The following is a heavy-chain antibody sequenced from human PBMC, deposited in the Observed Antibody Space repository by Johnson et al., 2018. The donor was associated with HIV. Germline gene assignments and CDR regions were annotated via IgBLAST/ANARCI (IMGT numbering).Heavy chain of an antibody. CDR2: ISSSGSTI. CDR3: AVEEPYSAAAGIDAFDI. D-gene: IGHD6-13*01. Sequence: QVQLVESGGGLVKPGGSLRLSCAASGFTFSDYYMSWIRQAPGKGLEWVSYISSSGSTIYYADSVKGRFTTSRDTAKNSLYLQMNSLRAEDTAVYYCAVEEPYSAAAGIDAFDIWGQGTMVTVSS. J-gene: IGHJ3*02. V-gene: IGHV3-11*04. CDR1: GFTFSDYY.